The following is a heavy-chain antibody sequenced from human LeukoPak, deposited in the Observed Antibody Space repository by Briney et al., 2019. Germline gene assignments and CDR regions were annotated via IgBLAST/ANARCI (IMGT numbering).Heavy chain of an antibody. V-gene: IGHV1-2*02. J-gene: IGHJ4*02. D-gene: IGHD3-9*01. CDR1: GYTFTGYY. CDR2: INPNSGGT. CDR3: ARGGNVLRYFDWLSASYY. Sequence: GASVKVSCKASGYTFTGYYMHWVRQAPGQGLEWMGWINPNSGGTNYAQKLQGRVTMTTDTSTSTAYMELRSLRSDDTAVYYCARGGNVLRYFDWLSASYYWGQGTLVTVSS.